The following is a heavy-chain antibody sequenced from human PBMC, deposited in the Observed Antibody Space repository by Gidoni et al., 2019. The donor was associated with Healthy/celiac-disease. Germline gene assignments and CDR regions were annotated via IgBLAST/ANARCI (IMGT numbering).Heavy chain of an antibody. CDR3: ARERVEGRITMIVIPEYYFDY. V-gene: IGHV4-39*02. Sequence: QLQLQESGPGLVKPSETLSLTCTVSGGSISSSSYYWGWIRQPPGKGLEWIGSIYYSGRTYYNPSLKSRVIISVDTSKNQFSLKLSSVTAADTAVYYCARERVEGRITMIVIPEYYFDYWGQGTLVTVSS. D-gene: IGHD3-22*01. CDR2: IYYSGRT. J-gene: IGHJ4*02. CDR1: GGSISSSSYY.